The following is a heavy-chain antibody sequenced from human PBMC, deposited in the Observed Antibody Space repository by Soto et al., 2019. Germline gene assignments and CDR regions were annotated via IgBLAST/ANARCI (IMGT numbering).Heavy chain of an antibody. J-gene: IGHJ3*02. Sequence: GGSLRLSCAASGFTFSSYSMNWVRQAPGKGLEWVSYISSSSSTIYYADSVKGRFTISRDNAKNSLYLQMNSLRAEDTAVYYCARSDAQGYCSGGSCYSGLDAFDIWGQGTMVTVSS. CDR1: GFTFSSYS. CDR2: ISSSSSTI. CDR3: ARSDAQGYCSGGSCYSGLDAFDI. D-gene: IGHD2-15*01. V-gene: IGHV3-48*01.